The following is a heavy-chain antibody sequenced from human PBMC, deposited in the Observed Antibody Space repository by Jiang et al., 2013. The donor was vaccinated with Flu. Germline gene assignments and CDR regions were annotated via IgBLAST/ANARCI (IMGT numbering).Heavy chain of an antibody. J-gene: IGHJ6*02. D-gene: IGHD3-10*01. V-gene: IGHV1-69*04. CDR1: GGTFSSYA. CDR2: IIPILGIA. Sequence: SGAEVKKPGSSVKVSCKASGGTFSSYAISWVRQAPGQGLEWMGRIIPILGIANYAQKFQGRVTITADKSTSTAYMELSSLRSEDTAVYYCASDDAGSGNRGGMDVWGQGTTVTVSS. CDR3: ASDDAGSGNRGGMDV.